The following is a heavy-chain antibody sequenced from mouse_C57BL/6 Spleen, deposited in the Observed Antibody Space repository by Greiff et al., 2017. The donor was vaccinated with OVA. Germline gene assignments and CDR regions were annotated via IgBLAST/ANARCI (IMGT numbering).Heavy chain of an antibody. D-gene: IGHD2-1*01. CDR3: ARSGEMHGNYAMDY. CDR2: IDPSDSYT. CDR1: GYTFTSYW. J-gene: IGHJ4*01. Sequence: QVHVKQPGAELVKPGASVKLSCKASGYTFTSYWMQWVKQRPGQGLEWIGEIDPSDSYTNYNQKFKGKATLTVDTSSSTAYMQLSSLTSEDSAVYYCARSGEMHGNYAMDYWGQGTSVTVSS. V-gene: IGHV1-50*01.